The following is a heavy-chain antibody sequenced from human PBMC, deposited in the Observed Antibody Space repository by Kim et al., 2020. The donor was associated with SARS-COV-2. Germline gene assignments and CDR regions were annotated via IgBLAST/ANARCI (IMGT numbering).Heavy chain of an antibody. V-gene: IGHV4-61*01. CDR2: ISSGGST. J-gene: IGHJ4*02. Sequence: SETLSLTCTVSGCSVRGGTSYWNWIRQPPGKGLEWIGYISSGGSTKYNPSLRSRVTISLGTSKNQFSLKLTSMTTADTAVYYCARLPTASYYPLNYFDFWGQGTPVPVSS. CDR1: GCSVRGGTSY. CDR3: ARLPTASYYPLNYFDF. D-gene: IGHD3-10*01.